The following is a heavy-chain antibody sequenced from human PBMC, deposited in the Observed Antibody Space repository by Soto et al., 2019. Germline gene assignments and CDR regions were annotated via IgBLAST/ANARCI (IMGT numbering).Heavy chain of an antibody. CDR3: ARGGSSDWQVAFEI. Sequence: QLQQWGAGPLKASETLSLTCVVSGGSFSTYYYNWLRQSPGKGLEWIGEINHRGSNNYSPSLKSRVTMSLDTSKNQFSLNLTSVTAADTAVYYCARGGSSDWQVAFEIWGQGTMVTVSS. V-gene: IGHV4-34*01. CDR2: INHRGSN. CDR1: GGSFSTYY. J-gene: IGHJ3*02. D-gene: IGHD6-19*01.